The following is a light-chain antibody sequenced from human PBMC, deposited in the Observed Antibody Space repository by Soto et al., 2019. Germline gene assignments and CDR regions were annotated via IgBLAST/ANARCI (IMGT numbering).Light chain of an antibody. CDR1: QSVSNF. CDR2: DAF. V-gene: IGKV3-11*01. CDR3: QQRSTWPLT. J-gene: IGKJ4*02. Sequence: EIVLTQSPATLSLSPGEIATLSCRASQSVSNFLAWYQQKPGQAPRLLIYDAFNRATGIPTRFSGSGSGTDFTLTISTLEPEDFAVYFCQQRSTWPLTFGGGTKVEIK.